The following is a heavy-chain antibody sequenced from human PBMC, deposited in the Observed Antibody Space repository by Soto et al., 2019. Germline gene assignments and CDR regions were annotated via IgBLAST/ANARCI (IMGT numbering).Heavy chain of an antibody. J-gene: IGHJ4*02. V-gene: IGHV3-15*07. Sequence: GGSLRLSCAASGFTFSNAWMNWVRQAPGKGLEWVGRIKSKTDGGTTDYAAPVKGRFTISRDDSKNTLYLQMNSLKTEDTAVYYCTTNSGSYSAELYYWGQGTLVTVSS. CDR1: GFTFSNAW. D-gene: IGHD1-26*01. CDR3: TTNSGSYSAELYY. CDR2: IKSKTDGGTT.